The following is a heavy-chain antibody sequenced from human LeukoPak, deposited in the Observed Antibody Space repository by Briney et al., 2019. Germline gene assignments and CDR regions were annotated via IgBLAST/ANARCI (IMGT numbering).Heavy chain of an antibody. V-gene: IGHV3-48*02. Sequence: PGGSLRLSCAASGFSFSTYSVNWVRQAPGKGLEWISYISGSGSGSTKYYAESVKGRFTISRDNAKNSLYLQMNSLRDGDTAMYYCARADTVAFNYFDYWGQETLVTVSS. CDR2: ISGSGSGSTK. CDR1: GFSFSTYS. CDR3: ARADTVAFNYFDY. J-gene: IGHJ4*02. D-gene: IGHD5-12*01.